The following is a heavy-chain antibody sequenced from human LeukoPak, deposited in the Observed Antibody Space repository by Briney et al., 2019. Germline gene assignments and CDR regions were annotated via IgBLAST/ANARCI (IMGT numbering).Heavy chain of an antibody. V-gene: IGHV3-30*02. CDR2: IRYDGSNK. CDR3: ARDTEYYYDYAFDI. D-gene: IGHD3-22*01. CDR1: GFTFSSYG. Sequence: GGSLRLSCGASGFTFSSYGMHWVRQAPGKGLEWVAFIRYDGSNKYYADSVKGRFTISRDNAKNSLYLQMNSLRAEDTAVYYCARDTEYYYDYAFDIWGQGTMVTVSS. J-gene: IGHJ3*02.